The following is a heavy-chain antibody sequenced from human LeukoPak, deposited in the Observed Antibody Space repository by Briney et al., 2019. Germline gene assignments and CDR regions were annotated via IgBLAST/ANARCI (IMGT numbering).Heavy chain of an antibody. CDR2: IKQDGSEK. CDR1: GFTFSSYW. V-gene: IGHV3-7*01. CDR3: ARVPDYYGSGSRFDP. D-gene: IGHD3-10*01. J-gene: IGHJ5*02. Sequence: GGPLRLSCAASGFTFSSYWMSWVRQAPGKGLEWVANIKQDGSEKYYVDSVKGRFTISRDNAKNSLYLQMNSLRAEDTAVYYCARVPDYYGSGSRFDPWGQGTLVTVSS.